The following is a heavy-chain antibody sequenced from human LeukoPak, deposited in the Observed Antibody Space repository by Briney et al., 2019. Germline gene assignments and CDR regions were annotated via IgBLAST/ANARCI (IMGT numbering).Heavy chain of an antibody. D-gene: IGHD2-2*01. CDR2: IYYSGST. CDR1: GGSISSSSYY. CDR3: ARFYTVVVPAYFDY. J-gene: IGHJ4*02. Sequence: SETLSLTCTVSGGSISSSSYYWGWIRQPPGKGLEWIGSIYYSGSTYYNPSLKGRVTMSVDTSKNQFSLKLSSVTAADTAVYYCARFYTVVVPAYFDYWGQGTLVTVSS. V-gene: IGHV4-39*01.